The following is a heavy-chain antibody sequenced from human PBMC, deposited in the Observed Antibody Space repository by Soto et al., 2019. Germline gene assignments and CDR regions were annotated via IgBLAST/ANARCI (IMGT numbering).Heavy chain of an antibody. J-gene: IGHJ6*03. V-gene: IGHV1-69*08. D-gene: IGHD2-15*01. CDR2: VIPLLDAS. Sequence: QVQLVQSGAEVKKPGSSVRISCTASGVAFSNYTFTWVRRAHGQGLEWMGRVIPLLDASNYAEKFQDRVTITADSSTSTAYMELSGLKSEDSAIYYCASGKSQMTQDRMGFYYYMDVWGKGTTVTVSS. CDR1: GVAFSNYT. CDR3: ASGKSQMTQDRMGFYYYMDV.